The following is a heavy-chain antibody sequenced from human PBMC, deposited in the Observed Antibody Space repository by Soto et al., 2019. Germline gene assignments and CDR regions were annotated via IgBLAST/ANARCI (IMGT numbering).Heavy chain of an antibody. D-gene: IGHD3-3*01. J-gene: IGHJ6*04. CDR2: IYTSGST. CDR3: AGWTPYDFWSCYTLDV. V-gene: IGHV4-59*10. Sequence: WETLSLTFAVYGGSFSGYYWSWIRQPAGKGLEWIGRIYTSGSTNYNPSLKSRVTMSVDTSKNQFSLKLSSVTAADTAVYYCAGWTPYDFWSCYTLDVWSEGTSVTVSS. CDR1: GGSFSGYY.